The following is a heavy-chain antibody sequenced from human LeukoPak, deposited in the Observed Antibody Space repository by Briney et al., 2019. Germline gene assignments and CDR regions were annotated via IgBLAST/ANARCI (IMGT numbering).Heavy chain of an antibody. V-gene: IGHV3-23*01. CDR1: GFTFSNYA. CDR3: ARDLNWLLSLGYYGMDV. J-gene: IGHJ6*02. CDR2: ISGTGGST. Sequence: PGGSLRLSCVTSGFTFSNYAMNWVRQPPGKGLEWVSLISGTGGSTYYEDSVKGRFTISRDNSKNTLYLQMNSLRAEDTAVYYCARDLNWLLSLGYYGMDVWGQGTTVTVSS. D-gene: IGHD3-9*01.